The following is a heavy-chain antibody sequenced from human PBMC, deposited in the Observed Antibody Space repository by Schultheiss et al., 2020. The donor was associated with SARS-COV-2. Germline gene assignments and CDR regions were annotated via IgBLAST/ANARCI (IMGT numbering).Heavy chain of an antibody. CDR3: AKDISYYGSGSYYNQPSSSGFDY. Sequence: GGSLRLSCAASGFTFSSYAMSWVRQAPGKGLEWVSAISGSGGSTYYADSLKGRVTISRDNSKNTLYLQMNSLRAEDTAVYYCAKDISYYGSGSYYNQPSSSGFDYWGQGTLVTVPQ. CDR2: ISGSGGST. D-gene: IGHD3-10*01. J-gene: IGHJ4*02. CDR1: GFTFSSYA. V-gene: IGHV3-23*01.